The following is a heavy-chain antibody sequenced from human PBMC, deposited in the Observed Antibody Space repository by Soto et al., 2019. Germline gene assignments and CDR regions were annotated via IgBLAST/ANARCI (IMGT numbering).Heavy chain of an antibody. CDR3: ARAARLASDI. Sequence: QVQLQESGPGLVKPSGTLSLTCAVSGGSISGSNWWTWVRQPPGKGLEWIGEIHHSGSTNYNPSLKSRVTISLDKSKKQFSLKLNSVTDADTAVYYCARAARLASDIWGQGTMVIVSS. CDR1: GGSISGSNW. J-gene: IGHJ3*02. V-gene: IGHV4-4*02. CDR2: IHHSGST.